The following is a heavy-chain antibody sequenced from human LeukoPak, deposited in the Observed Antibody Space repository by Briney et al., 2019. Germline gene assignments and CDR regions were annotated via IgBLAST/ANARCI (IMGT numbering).Heavy chain of an antibody. CDR2: IWYDGSNK. CDR1: GFTFSSYA. Sequence: PGRSLRLSCAASGFTFSSYAMHWVRQAPGKGLEWVAVIWYDGSNKYYADSVKGRFTISGDNSKNTLYLQMNSLRAEDTAVYYCAKGPSSGYYMDVWGKGTTVTVSS. V-gene: IGHV3-33*06. CDR3: AKGPSSGYYMDV. D-gene: IGHD3-10*01. J-gene: IGHJ6*03.